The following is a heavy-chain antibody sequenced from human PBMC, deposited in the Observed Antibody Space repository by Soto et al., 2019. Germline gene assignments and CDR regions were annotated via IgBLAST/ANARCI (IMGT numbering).Heavy chain of an antibody. J-gene: IGHJ4*02. CDR3: ARGYSGYDFRLDY. V-gene: IGHV4-30-4*01. D-gene: IGHD5-12*01. CDR2: IYYSGST. Sequence: SETLSLTCTVSGGSISSGDYYWSWIRQPPGKGLEWIGYIYYSGSTYYNPSLKSRVTISVDTSKNQFSLQPSSVTAADTAVYYCARGYSGYDFRLDYWGQGTLVTVSS. CDR1: GGSISSGDYY.